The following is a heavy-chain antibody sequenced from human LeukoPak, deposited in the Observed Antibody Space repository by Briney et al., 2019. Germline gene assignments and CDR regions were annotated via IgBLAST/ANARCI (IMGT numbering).Heavy chain of an antibody. CDR1: GGSISSSSYC. CDR3: ARDYDYVFDY. CDR2: IDYSGST. Sequence: SETLSLTCTVSGGSISSSSYCWGWIRQPPGKGLEWIGTIDYSGSTYYDPSLKSRVTISVDKSKNQFSLKLSSVTAADTAVYYCARDYDYVFDYWGQGTLVTVSS. J-gene: IGHJ4*02. V-gene: IGHV4-39*07. D-gene: IGHD3-16*01.